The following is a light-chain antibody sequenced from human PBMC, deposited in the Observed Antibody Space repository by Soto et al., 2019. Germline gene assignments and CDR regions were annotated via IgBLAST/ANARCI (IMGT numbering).Light chain of an antibody. CDR3: QQYNNWTRIT. J-gene: IGKJ5*01. V-gene: IGKV3-15*01. CDR1: QSVRNN. Sequence: EIMMTQSPATLSVSPGERATLSCRASQSVRNNLAWYQHKPGQVPRLLIYYASTRATGIPARCSGSGSGTEFTLNISRLKSEDVAVYYCQQYNNWTRITFGQGTLLEIK. CDR2: YAS.